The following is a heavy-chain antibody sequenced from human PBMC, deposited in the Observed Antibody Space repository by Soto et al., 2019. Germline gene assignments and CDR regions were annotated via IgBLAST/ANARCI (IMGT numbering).Heavy chain of an antibody. CDR3: AKSTAQYYDISAYDY. D-gene: IGHD3-22*01. Sequence: PVGSLSLSCAASGFTFSSYAMSWVRQAPGQGLEWVSGISGRGAVTQYADSVKGRFTIPRENTRNTLFLQMNGLRAEDSAVFYCAKSTAQYYDISAYDYWGQGTLVTVSS. V-gene: IGHV3-23*01. CDR2: ISGRGAVT. CDR1: GFTFSSYA. J-gene: IGHJ4*02.